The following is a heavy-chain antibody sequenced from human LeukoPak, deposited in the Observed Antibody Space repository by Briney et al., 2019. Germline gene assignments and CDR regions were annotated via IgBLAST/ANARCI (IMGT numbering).Heavy chain of an antibody. D-gene: IGHD6-19*01. J-gene: IGHJ5*02. Sequence: ASVKVSCKASGYTFTSYYMHWVQRAPGQGLEWMGIINPSGGSTSYAQKFQGRVTMTRDTSTSTVYMELSSLRSEDTAVYYCAREAVVAGRGPWFDPWGQGTLVTVSS. CDR3: AREAVVAGRGPWFDP. CDR1: GYTFTSYY. CDR2: INPSGGST. V-gene: IGHV1-46*01.